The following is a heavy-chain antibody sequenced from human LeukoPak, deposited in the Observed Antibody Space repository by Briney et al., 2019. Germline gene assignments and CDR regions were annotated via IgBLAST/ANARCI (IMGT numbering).Heavy chain of an antibody. CDR1: GGSISSSSYY. D-gene: IGHD3-10*01. J-gene: IGHJ4*02. CDR3: ASSIWFGEGTSYIDY. V-gene: IGHV4-31*03. Sequence: PSETLSLTCTVSGGSISSSSYYWGWIRQPPGKGLEWIGYIYYSGSTYYNPSLKSRVTISVDTSKNQFSLKLSSVTAADTAVYYCASSIWFGEGTSYIDYWGQGTLVTVSS. CDR2: IYYSGST.